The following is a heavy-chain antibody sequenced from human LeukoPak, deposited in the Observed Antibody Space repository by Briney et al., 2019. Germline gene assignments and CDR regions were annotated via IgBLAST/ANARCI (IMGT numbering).Heavy chain of an antibody. V-gene: IGHV4-34*01. CDR2: INHSGST. CDR1: GGSFSGYY. Sequence: PSETLSLTCAVYGGSFSGYYWSWIRQPPGKGLEWIEEINHSGSTNYNPSLKSRVTISVDTSKNQFSLKLSSVTAADTAVYYCARAPYSSSWYSDYWGQGTLVTVSS. CDR3: ARAPYSSSWYSDY. D-gene: IGHD6-13*01. J-gene: IGHJ4*02.